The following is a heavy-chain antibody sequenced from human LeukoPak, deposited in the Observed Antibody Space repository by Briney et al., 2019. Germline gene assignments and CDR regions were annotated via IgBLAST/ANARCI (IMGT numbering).Heavy chain of an antibody. CDR1: GGSFSGYY. D-gene: IGHD6-13*01. Sequence: SETLSLTCAVYGGSFSGYYWSWIRQPPGKGLEWIGEINHSGSINYNPSLKSRVTISVDTSKNQFSLKLSSVTAADTAVYYCARWEEQQLGYARSWFDPWGQGTLVTVSS. CDR2: INHSGSI. V-gene: IGHV4-34*01. CDR3: ARWEEQQLGYARSWFDP. J-gene: IGHJ5*02.